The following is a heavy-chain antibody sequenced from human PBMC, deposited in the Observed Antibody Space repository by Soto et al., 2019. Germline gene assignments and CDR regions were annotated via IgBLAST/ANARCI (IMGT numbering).Heavy chain of an antibody. Sequence: QMQLVQSGAEVKKPGSSVTVSCKTSGGTFSKDAINWVRQAPGQGLEWMGLLIPVFGSPIYAQKFQGRIRITADEPTSTAFMDLSSLRSEDTAVYYCTRVLGYTFEPGKTRYYAMDVWGQGTTVSVSS. CDR2: LIPVFGSP. D-gene: IGHD5-18*01. V-gene: IGHV1-69*01. CDR1: GGTFSKDA. CDR3: TRVLGYTFEPGKTRYYAMDV. J-gene: IGHJ6*02.